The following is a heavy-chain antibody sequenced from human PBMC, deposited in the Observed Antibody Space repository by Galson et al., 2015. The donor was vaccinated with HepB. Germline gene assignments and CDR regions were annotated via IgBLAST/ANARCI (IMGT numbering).Heavy chain of an antibody. CDR1: GGTFSSYA. CDR2: IIPIFGTA. CDR3: ASSPALKTYYYYGMDV. J-gene: IGHJ6*02. V-gene: IGHV1-69*13. Sequence: SVKVSCKASGGTFSSYAISWVRQAPGQGLEWMGGIIPIFGTANYAQKFQGRVTITADESTSTAYMEPSSLRSEDTAVYYCASSPALKTYYYYGMDVWGQGTTVTVSS.